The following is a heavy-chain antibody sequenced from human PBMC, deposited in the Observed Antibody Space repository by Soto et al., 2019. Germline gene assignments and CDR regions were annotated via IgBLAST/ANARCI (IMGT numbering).Heavy chain of an antibody. CDR1: GYTSTSYY. CDR2: INPSGGST. CDR3: ARDNIVVVQAASPSSYYYYYYGMDV. D-gene: IGHD2-2*01. Sequence: ASVKVSCKASGYTSTSYYMHWVRQAPGQGLEWMGIINPSGGSTSYAQKFQGRVTMTRDTSTSTVYMELSSLRSEDTAVYYCARDNIVVVQAASPSSYYYYYYGMDVWG. J-gene: IGHJ6*02. V-gene: IGHV1-46*03.